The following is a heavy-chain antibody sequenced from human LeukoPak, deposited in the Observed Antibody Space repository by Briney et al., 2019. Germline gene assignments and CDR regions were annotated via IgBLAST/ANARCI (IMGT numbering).Heavy chain of an antibody. J-gene: IGHJ4*02. D-gene: IGHD6-13*01. Sequence: GGSLRLSCAASGFTFSSYAMSWGRQAPGKGLEWVSAISGSGGSTYYADSLKGRFTISRDNSKNTLYLQMTSLRAEDTAVYYCAKDDPDHTLIAAVGMDWGQGTLVTVSA. CDR3: AKDDPDHTLIAAVGMD. CDR1: GFTFSSYA. CDR2: ISGSGGST. V-gene: IGHV3-23*01.